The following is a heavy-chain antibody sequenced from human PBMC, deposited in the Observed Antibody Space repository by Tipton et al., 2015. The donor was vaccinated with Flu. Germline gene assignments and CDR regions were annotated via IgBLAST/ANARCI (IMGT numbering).Heavy chain of an antibody. CDR2: IIQSGNA. CDR1: GYFISSGYY. Sequence: TLSLTCTVSGYFISSGYYWGWIRQSPGTGLQWIATIIQSGNAYYNPSLRSRVTISVDTTKNLFSLNLSSVTATDTAVYYCARALSSGREYTFDIWGRGTVVTVSS. CDR3: ARALSSGREYTFDI. V-gene: IGHV4-38-2*02. D-gene: IGHD1-26*01. J-gene: IGHJ3*02.